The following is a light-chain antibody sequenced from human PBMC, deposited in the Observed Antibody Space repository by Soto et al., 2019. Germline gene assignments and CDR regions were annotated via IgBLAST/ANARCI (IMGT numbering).Light chain of an antibody. CDR2: EVT. J-gene: IGLJ1*01. CDR1: TSDIAGYNY. V-gene: IGLV2-14*01. CDR3: NSYTSASFYV. Sequence: QSVLAQPASASGSPGQSITISCTGTTSDIAGYNYVSWYQQHPGKAPKLLIYEVTSRASGVSHRFSGSKSGNTASLTISGLQAEDEAEYYCNSYTSASFYVFGTGTKV.